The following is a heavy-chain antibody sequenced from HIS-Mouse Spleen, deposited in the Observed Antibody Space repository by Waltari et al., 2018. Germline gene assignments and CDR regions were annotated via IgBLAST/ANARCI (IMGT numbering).Heavy chain of an antibody. CDR1: GFHFRCFA. CDR2: ISYDGSNK. J-gene: IGHJ4*02. D-gene: IGHD3-10*01. CDR3: ARVTGGGY. Sequence: QVQLVESGGGVVQPGRSLRLSCAASGFHFRCFALHWVRLAPGKGVEWVEVISYDGSNKYYADSVKGRFTISRDNSKNTLYLQRNSLRAEDTAVYYCARVTGGGYWGQGTLVTVSS. V-gene: IGHV3-30-3*01.